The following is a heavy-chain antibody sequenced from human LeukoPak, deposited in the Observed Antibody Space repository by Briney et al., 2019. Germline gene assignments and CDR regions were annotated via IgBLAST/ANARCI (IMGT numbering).Heavy chain of an antibody. D-gene: IGHD2-2*01. CDR2: INHSGST. CDR1: GGSFSGYY. J-gene: IGHJ6*03. V-gene: IGHV4-34*01. Sequence: SETLSLTCAVYGGSFSGYYWSWIRKPPGRGLEWIGEINHSGSTNYNPSLKSRVTISVDTSKNQFSLKLSSVTAADTAVYYCARGKLVLGCSSTSCYGVRRRNYMDVWGKGTTVTVSS. CDR3: ARGKLVLGCSSTSCYGVRRRNYMDV.